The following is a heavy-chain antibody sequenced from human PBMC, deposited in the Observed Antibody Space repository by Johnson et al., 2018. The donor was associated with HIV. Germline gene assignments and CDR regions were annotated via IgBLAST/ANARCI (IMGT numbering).Heavy chain of an antibody. CDR1: GFTFSSYA. CDR2: ISYDGSNK. Sequence: MQLVESGGGVVQPGRSLRLSCAASGFTFSSYAMHWVRQAPGKGLEWVAVISYDGSNKYYADSVKGRFTISRDNSKNTLYLQMNSLRAEDTAVYYCARSPETGDRLWRAFDIWGQGTMVTVSS. D-gene: IGHD4-17*01. V-gene: IGHV3-30*14. CDR3: ARSPETGDRLWRAFDI. J-gene: IGHJ3*02.